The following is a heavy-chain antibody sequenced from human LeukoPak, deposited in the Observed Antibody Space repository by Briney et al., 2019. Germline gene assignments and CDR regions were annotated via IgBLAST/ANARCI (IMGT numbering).Heavy chain of an antibody. CDR1: GGSISSHY. V-gene: IGHV4-59*11. CDR2: IYYSGTT. D-gene: IGHD6-19*01. CDR3: ARGAGWYEY. Sequence: PSETLSPTCTVSGGSISSHYWSWIRQPPGEGLEWIAYIYYSGTTNYNPSLKGRVTISVDTSKNQLSLEVNSVTAADTAVYYCARGAGWYEYWGQGTLVTVSS. J-gene: IGHJ4*02.